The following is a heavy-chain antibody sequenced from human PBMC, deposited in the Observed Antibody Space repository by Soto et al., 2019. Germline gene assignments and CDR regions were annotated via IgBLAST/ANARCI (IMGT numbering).Heavy chain of an antibody. CDR1: GFTFSSYA. D-gene: IGHD1-26*01. CDR3: SGLRRWVGATSDRAFDI. J-gene: IGHJ3*02. V-gene: IGHV3-23*01. CDR2: ISGSGGST. Sequence: EAQLLESGGDLVQPGGSLRLSCAASGFTFSSYAMSWVRQAPGKGLEWVSAISGSGGSTYYADSVKGRFTISRDNSKNTVFLQMNSLRADDTAVDYCSGLRRWVGATSDRAFDIWGQGTMVTVSS.